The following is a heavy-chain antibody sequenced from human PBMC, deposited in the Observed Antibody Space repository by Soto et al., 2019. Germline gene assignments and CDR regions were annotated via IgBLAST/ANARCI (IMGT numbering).Heavy chain of an antibody. CDR2: MNPNSGNT. CDR1: GYTFTSYD. CDR3: ARTRSTEYYDFWSYYYGMDV. V-gene: IGHV1-8*01. Sequence: GGSVKVSCKASGYTFTSYDINSVRQATGQGLERMGWMNPNSGNTGYAQKFQGRVTMTMNTSISTAYMELSSLRSEDTAVYYCARTRSTEYYDFWSYYYGMDVWGQGTTVTLSS. D-gene: IGHD3-3*01. J-gene: IGHJ6*02.